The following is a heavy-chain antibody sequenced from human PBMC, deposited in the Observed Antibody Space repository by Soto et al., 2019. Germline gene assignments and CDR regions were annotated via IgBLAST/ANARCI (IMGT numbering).Heavy chain of an antibody. D-gene: IGHD3-3*01. CDR3: ARSPYDFWSGYSLPYYYYGMDV. Sequence: ASVKVSCKASGGTFSSYAISCVRQAPGQGLEWMGGIIPIFGTANYAQKFQGRVTITADESTSTAYMELSSLRSEDTAVYYCARSPYDFWSGYSLPYYYYGMDVWGQGTTVTVSS. CDR1: GGTFSSYA. J-gene: IGHJ6*02. V-gene: IGHV1-69*13. CDR2: IIPIFGTA.